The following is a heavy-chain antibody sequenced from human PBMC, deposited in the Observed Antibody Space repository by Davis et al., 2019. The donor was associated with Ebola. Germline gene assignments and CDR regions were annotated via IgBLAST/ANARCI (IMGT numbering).Heavy chain of an antibody. CDR2: TCWDGSRV. J-gene: IGHJ6*02. Sequence: PGGSLTLSCVVSGFTSAESTMHWVRHRPGKGLEWVSLTCWDGSRVDYASTVTGRLIISRDNSGKSLHLQMNSLRSEDGGLCYCTRGWQFGGAAGYFYHGLDVWGQGTAVTVSS. V-gene: IGHV3-43*01. CDR3: TRGWQFGGAAGYFYHGLDV. CDR1: GFTSAEST. D-gene: IGHD3-10*01.